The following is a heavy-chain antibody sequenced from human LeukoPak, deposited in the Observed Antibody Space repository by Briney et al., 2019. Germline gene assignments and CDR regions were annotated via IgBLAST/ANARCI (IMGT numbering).Heavy chain of an antibody. CDR2: ISSSSSYI. D-gene: IGHD6-19*01. J-gene: IGHJ4*02. Sequence: GGSLRLSCAASGFTFSSYSMNWVRQAPGKGLEWVSSISSSSSYIYYADSVKGRFTISRGNAKNSLYLQMNSLRAEDSAVYYCARDHAVAGFGYWGQGTLVTVSS. V-gene: IGHV3-21*01. CDR1: GFTFSSYS. CDR3: ARDHAVAGFGY.